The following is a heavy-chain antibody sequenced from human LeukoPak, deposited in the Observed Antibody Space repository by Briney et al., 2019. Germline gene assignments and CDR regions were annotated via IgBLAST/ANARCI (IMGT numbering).Heavy chain of an antibody. Sequence: GGSLRLSCAASGFTFSSYAMSWVRQAPGKGLEWVSAMSGSGGGTYYADSVKGRFTISRDNSKNRLYLQMNSLRAEDTAVYYCATRWTYYYDNSGYWGFDYWGPGTLVTVSS. CDR3: ATRWTYYYDNSGYWGFDY. J-gene: IGHJ4*02. D-gene: IGHD3-22*01. V-gene: IGHV3-23*01. CDR2: MSGSGGGT. CDR1: GFTFSSYA.